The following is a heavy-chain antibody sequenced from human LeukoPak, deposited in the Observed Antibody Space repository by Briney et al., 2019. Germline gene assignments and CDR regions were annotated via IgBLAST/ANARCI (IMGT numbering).Heavy chain of an antibody. V-gene: IGHV1-46*01. CDR2: INPSGGST. D-gene: IGHD3-10*01. CDR3: AREMTYYGSGMLDY. J-gene: IGHJ4*02. Sequence: ASVKVSCKASGYTFTSYYMHWVRQAPGQGLEWMGIINPSGGSTSYAQKFQGRVTMTRDTSKNQFSLKLSSVTAADTAVYYCAREMTYYGSGMLDYWGQGTLVTVSS. CDR1: GYTFTSYY.